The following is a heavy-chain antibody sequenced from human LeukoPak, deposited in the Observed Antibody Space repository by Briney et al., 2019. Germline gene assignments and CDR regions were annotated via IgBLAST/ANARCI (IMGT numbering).Heavy chain of an antibody. J-gene: IGHJ4*02. D-gene: IGHD3-16*02. CDR3: ARRLVVLQGFDY. CDR2: IYHSGSS. V-gene: IGHV4-38-2*01. Sequence: SETLSLTCAVSGYSISSGYYWGWIRQPPGKGQEWIGSIYHSGSSYYNPSPKRRVTISVDTAKNKFSLKLKTVTDEDADVNYCARRLVVLQGFDYWGQGSLVTVSS. CDR1: GYSISSGYY.